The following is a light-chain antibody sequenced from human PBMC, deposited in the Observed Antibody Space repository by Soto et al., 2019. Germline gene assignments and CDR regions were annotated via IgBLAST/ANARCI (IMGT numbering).Light chain of an antibody. J-gene: IGKJ1*01. CDR1: QGISSY. CDR3: QQLNSYPWT. CDR2: AAS. V-gene: IGKV1-9*01. Sequence: IQLTQSPSSLSASVGDRVTITCRASQGISSYLAWYQQKPGKAPKLLIYAASTLQSGVPSRFSGSGSGTDFTLTISRLQPEDFATYYCQQLNSYPWTFGQGTMVEIK.